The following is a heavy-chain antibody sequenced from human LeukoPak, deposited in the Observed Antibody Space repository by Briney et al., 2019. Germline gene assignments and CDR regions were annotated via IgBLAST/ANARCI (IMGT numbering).Heavy chain of an antibody. CDR2: ISWNSGSI. D-gene: IGHD5-18*01. CDR1: GFTFDDYA. CDR3: AVRGYRYGWDAFDI. Sequence: GGSLRLSCAASGFTFDDYAMHWVRQAPGKGLEWVSGISWNSGSIGYADSVKGRFTISRDNAKNSLYLQMNSLRAEDTAVYYCAVRGYRYGWDAFDIWGQGTMVTVSS. V-gene: IGHV3-9*01. J-gene: IGHJ3*02.